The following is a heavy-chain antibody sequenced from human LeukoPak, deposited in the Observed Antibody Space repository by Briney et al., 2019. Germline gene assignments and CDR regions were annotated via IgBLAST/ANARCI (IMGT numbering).Heavy chain of an antibody. CDR1: GFTFSSYG. J-gene: IGHJ4*02. CDR3: AKGVDSSGWGVGC. D-gene: IGHD6-19*01. Sequence: GGSLRLSCAASGFTFSSYGMHWVRQAPGKGLEWVAVISYDGSNKYYADSVKGRFTISRGNSKNTLYLQMNSLRAEDTAVYYCAKGVDSSGWGVGCWGQGTLVTVSS. CDR2: ISYDGSNK. V-gene: IGHV3-30*18.